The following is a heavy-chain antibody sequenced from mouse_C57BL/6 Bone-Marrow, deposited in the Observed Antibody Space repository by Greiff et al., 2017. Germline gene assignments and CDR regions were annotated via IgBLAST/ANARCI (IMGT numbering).Heavy chain of an antibody. CDR1: GFNIKDDY. V-gene: IGHV14-4*01. CDR3: SSFDGNYFDF. CDR2: IDPEIGDT. Sequence: EVQLQQSGAELVRPGASVKLSCTASGFNIKDDYIHWVKQRPEQGLEWIGLIDPEIGDTEYASKFQGKATITSDTSSNTAYLQLSSLTSEGTAVYYCSSFDGNYFDFWGQGTPLTVAS. J-gene: IGHJ2*01. D-gene: IGHD2-3*01.